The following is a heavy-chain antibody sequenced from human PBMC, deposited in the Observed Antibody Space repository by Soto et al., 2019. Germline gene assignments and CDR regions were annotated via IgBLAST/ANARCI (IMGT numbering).Heavy chain of an antibody. CDR1: GYTLTGYY. Sequence: ASVKVSCKASGYTLTGYYMHWVRQAPGQGLEWMGWINPNSGGTNYAQKFQGRVTMTRDTSISTAYMELSRLRSDDTAVYYCARDSPFLYYDSSGYYDYWGQGTLVTVSS. CDR3: ARDSPFLYYDSSGYYDY. CDR2: INPNSGGT. J-gene: IGHJ4*02. D-gene: IGHD3-22*01. V-gene: IGHV1-2*02.